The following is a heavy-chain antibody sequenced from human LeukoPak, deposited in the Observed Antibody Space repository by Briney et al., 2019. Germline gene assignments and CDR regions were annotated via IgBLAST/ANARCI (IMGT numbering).Heavy chain of an antibody. Sequence: GGSLRLSCAASGFAFGDYSMNWVRQAPGKGLEWVSYISTSGLSTYYADSVKGRFTISRDNAKNSLYLQTNGLRAEDTAVYYCARDPTPTQLRFRGTFDYWGQGALVTVSS. CDR1: GFAFGDYS. D-gene: IGHD5-18*01. V-gene: IGHV3-48*01. CDR3: ARDPTPTQLRFRGTFDY. J-gene: IGHJ4*02. CDR2: ISTSGLST.